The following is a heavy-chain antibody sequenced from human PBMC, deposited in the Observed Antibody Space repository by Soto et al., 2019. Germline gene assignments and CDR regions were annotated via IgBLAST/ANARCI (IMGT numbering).Heavy chain of an antibody. V-gene: IGHV4-4*02. CDR3: ARDPGRCSSTSCYSYYYYGMDV. Sequence: SETLSLTCAVSGGSISSSNWWSWVRQPPGKGLEWIGEIYHSGSTNYNPSLKSRVTISVDKSKNQFSLKLSSVTAADTAVYYCARDPGRCSSTSCYSYYYYGMDVWGQGTTVTVSS. CDR2: IYHSGST. CDR1: GGSISSSNW. D-gene: IGHD2-2*01. J-gene: IGHJ6*02.